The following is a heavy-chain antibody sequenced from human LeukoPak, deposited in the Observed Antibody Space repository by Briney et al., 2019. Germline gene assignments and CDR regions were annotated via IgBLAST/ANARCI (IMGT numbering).Heavy chain of an antibody. Sequence: SETLSLTCTVSGGSISSYYWSWIRQPAGKGLEWIGRIYTSGSTNYNPSLKSRVTMSVDTSKNQISLKLSSVTAADTAVYYCARDLRVGAMSGFDYWGQGTLVTVSS. J-gene: IGHJ4*02. D-gene: IGHD1-26*01. CDR1: GGSISSYY. V-gene: IGHV4-4*07. CDR3: ARDLRVGAMSGFDY. CDR2: IYTSGST.